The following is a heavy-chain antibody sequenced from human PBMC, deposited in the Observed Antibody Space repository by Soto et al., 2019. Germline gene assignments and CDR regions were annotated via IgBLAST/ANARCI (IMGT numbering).Heavy chain of an antibody. CDR1: GLIFSNFW. Sequence: EVQLLESGGGLVQPGGSLRLSCVASGLIFSNFWLSWVRQAPGKGLEWVAKIKQDGSEKYYVNSVKGRLTISRDNTKHSLFLQVNRLSADDTAVYYCARDFTDDAFDICGQDTKVTVSS. V-gene: IGHV3-7*03. J-gene: IGHJ3*02. CDR2: IKQDGSEK. CDR3: ARDFTDDAFDI.